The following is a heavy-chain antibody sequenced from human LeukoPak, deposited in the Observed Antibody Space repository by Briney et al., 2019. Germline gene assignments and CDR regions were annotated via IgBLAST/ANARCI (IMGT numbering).Heavy chain of an antibody. D-gene: IGHD2-2*01. CDR2: INSDGSST. CDR1: GFTFSSYW. J-gene: IGHJ4*02. Sequence: GGSLRLSCAASGFTFSSYWMHWVRQAPGKGLVWVSRINSDGSSTSYADSVKGRFTISRDNAKNTLYLQMNSLRAEDTAVYYCAKTGGVYCSSTSCYFGYWGQGTLVTVSS. CDR3: AKTGGVYCSSTSCYFGY. V-gene: IGHV3-74*01.